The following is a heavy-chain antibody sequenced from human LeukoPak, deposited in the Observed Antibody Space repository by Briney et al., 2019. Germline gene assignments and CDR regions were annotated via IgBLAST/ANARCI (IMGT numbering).Heavy chain of an antibody. D-gene: IGHD6-13*01. CDR1: GFTFSDYY. V-gene: IGHV3-11*01. J-gene: IGHJ3*02. CDR3: ARNRSSSWSNYDAFDI. CDR2: ISSSGSTI. Sequence: PGGSLRLSCAASGFTFSDYYMSWIRQAPGKGLEWVSYISSSGSTIYYADSVKGRFTISRDNAKNSLYLQMNSLRAEGTAVYYCARNRSSSWSNYDAFDIWGQGTMVTVSS.